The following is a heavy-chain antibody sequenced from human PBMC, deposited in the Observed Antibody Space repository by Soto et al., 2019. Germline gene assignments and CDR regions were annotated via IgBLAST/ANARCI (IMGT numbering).Heavy chain of an antibody. D-gene: IGHD3-10*02. CDR2: IYPGDSDT. V-gene: IGHV5-51*01. Sequence: GESLKISCKGSGYSFTSYWIGWVRQMPGKGLEWMGIIYPGDSDTRYSPSFQGQVTISADTSISTAYLQWSSLKASDTAVYYCARVSVWGVITKCRDHYVMDFWGQGSKVTVSS. J-gene: IGHJ6*02. CDR1: GYSFTSYW. CDR3: ARVSVWGVITKCRDHYVMDF.